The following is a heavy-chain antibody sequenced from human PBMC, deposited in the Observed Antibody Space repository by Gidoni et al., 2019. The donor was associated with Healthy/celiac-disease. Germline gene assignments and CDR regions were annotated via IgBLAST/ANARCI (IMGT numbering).Heavy chain of an antibody. Sequence: EVQLVESGGGLVQPGGSLRLSCAASGFTFSSYSMNWVRQAPGKGLEWVSYISSSSSTIYYADSVKGRFTISRDNAKNSLYLQMNSLRDEDTAVYYCARENYDYVWGSYSANWFDPWGQGTLVTVSS. V-gene: IGHV3-48*02. D-gene: IGHD3-16*01. J-gene: IGHJ5*02. CDR1: GFTFSSYS. CDR2: ISSSSSTI. CDR3: ARENYDYVWGSYSANWFDP.